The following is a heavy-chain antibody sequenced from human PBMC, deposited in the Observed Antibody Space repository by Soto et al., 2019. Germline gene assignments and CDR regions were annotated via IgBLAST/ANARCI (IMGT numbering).Heavy chain of an antibody. J-gene: IGHJ4*02. CDR2: MNPYSGNT. Sequence: ASVKVSCKASGYTFTTYDISWVRQATGQGLEWMGWMNPYSGNTGCAHKFQGRVTVTRNTSISTVYMELSGLRPDDTAVYYCARRKERSGPHYFDYWGQGSQVTVSS. D-gene: IGHD6-25*01. V-gene: IGHV1-8*01. CDR3: ARRKERSGPHYFDY. CDR1: GYTFTTYD.